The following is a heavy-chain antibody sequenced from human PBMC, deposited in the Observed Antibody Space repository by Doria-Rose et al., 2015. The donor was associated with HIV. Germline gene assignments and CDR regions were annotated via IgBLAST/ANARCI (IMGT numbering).Heavy chain of an antibody. J-gene: IGHJ4*02. Sequence: ESGPVLVKPTETLTLTCTVSGVSLSSPGMGVSWIRQPPGKALEWLANIFSDDESSYKTSLKSRLTISRGTSKSQVVLTMTDMDPVDTATYYCARIKSSRWYHKYYFDFWVRGTLVIVSA. D-gene: IGHD6-13*01. CDR2: IFSDDES. CDR3: ARIKSSRWYHKYYFDF. V-gene: IGHV2-26*01. CDR1: GVSLSSPGMG.